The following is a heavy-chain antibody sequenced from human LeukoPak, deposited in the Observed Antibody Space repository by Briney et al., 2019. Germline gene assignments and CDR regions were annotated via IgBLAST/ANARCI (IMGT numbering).Heavy chain of an antibody. V-gene: IGHV4-59*01. CDR1: GGSISSYY. Sequence: SETLSLTCTVSGGSISSYYWSWIRQPPGKGLEWIGYIYYSGSTNYNPSLKSRVTISVDTSKNQFSLKPSSVTAADTAVYYCARAPYYYDSSGYYRLLAFDYWGQGTLVTVSS. D-gene: IGHD3-22*01. J-gene: IGHJ4*02. CDR2: IYYSGST. CDR3: ARAPYYYDSSGYYRLLAFDY.